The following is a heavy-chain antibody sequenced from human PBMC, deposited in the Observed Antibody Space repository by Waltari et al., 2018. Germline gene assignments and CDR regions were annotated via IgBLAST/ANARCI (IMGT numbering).Heavy chain of an antibody. J-gene: IGHJ4*02. V-gene: IGHV3-23*01. CDR3: ARRRGDD. D-gene: IGHD3-10*01. Sequence: EVQLLESGGGLVQPGGSLRLSCAASGFTFSSYIMGWVRQAPGKGLEWVSVMSADGGGTYYAEAVKGRFTISRDKSKNTLYLQMNSLRVEDTAVYYCARRRGDDWGQGTLVTVSS. CDR2: MSADGGGT. CDR1: GFTFSSYI.